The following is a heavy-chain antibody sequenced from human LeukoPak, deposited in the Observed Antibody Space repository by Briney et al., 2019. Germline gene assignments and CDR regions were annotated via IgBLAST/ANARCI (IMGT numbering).Heavy chain of an antibody. J-gene: IGHJ5*02. CDR2: IYTSGST. CDR1: GGSISSYY. Sequence: PSKTLSLTCTVSGGSISSYYWSWIRQPPGKGLEWIGYIYTSGSTNYNPSLKSRVTISVDTSKNQFSLKLSSVTAADTAVYYCARQVILTGYSINWFDPWGQGTLVTVSS. V-gene: IGHV4-4*09. CDR3: ARQVILTGYSINWFDP. D-gene: IGHD3-9*01.